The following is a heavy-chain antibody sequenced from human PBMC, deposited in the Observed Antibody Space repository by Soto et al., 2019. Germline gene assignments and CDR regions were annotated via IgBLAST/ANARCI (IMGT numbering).Heavy chain of an antibody. CDR3: AKSGPNDY. V-gene: IGHV3-30*18. CDR1: GFTFINND. Sequence: GGSLRLSCAASGFTFINNDMHWVRQAPGKGLEWVAVISYDGSNKFYADSVKGRFTVSRDNSKNTLYLQMNTLRAEDTAVYYCAKSGPNDYWGQGTLVTVSS. D-gene: IGHD5-12*01. CDR2: ISYDGSNK. J-gene: IGHJ4*02.